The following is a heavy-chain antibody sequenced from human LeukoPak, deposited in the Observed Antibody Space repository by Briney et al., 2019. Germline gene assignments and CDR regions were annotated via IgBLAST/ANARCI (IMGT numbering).Heavy chain of an antibody. J-gene: IGHJ5*02. CDR2: IDYNGNT. Sequence: SETLSLTCTVSGGSISSSNYCWGWIRQPPGKGLEWIGSIDYNGNTNYNPSLKSRVTISVDTSKNQFSLKLSSVTAADTAVYYCAREPAAISNWFDPWGQGTLVTVSS. D-gene: IGHD2-2*02. CDR1: GGSISSSNYC. V-gene: IGHV4-39*07. CDR3: AREPAAISNWFDP.